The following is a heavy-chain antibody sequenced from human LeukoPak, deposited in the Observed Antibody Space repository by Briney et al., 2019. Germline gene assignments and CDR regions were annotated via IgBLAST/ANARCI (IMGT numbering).Heavy chain of an antibody. CDR1: GGSISSGGYY. V-gene: IGHV4-30-2*01. Sequence: SETLSLTCTVSGGSISSGGYYWSWIRQPPGKGLEWIGEIYHGGSTNYNPSLESRVTISVDKSKNQFSLKLSSVTAADTAVYYCASSIIRVDDLSPVDYWGRGTLVTVSS. D-gene: IGHD3-16*02. CDR2: IYHGGST. J-gene: IGHJ4*02. CDR3: ASSIIRVDDLSPVDY.